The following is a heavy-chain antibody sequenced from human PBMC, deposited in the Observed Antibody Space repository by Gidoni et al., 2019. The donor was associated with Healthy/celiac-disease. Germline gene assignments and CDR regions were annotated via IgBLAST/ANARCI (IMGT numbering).Heavy chain of an antibody. Sequence: EVQLLESGGGLVQPGGSLRLSCAASGFTFSSYAMSWVRQAPGKGLGWVSAISGSGGSTYYADSVKGRFTISRDNSKNTLYLQMNSLRAEDTAVYYCAKDCRGGSCSGDYWGQGTLVTVSS. CDR1: GFTFSSYA. CDR2: ISGSGGST. V-gene: IGHV3-23*01. CDR3: AKDCRGGSCSGDY. J-gene: IGHJ4*02. D-gene: IGHD2-15*01.